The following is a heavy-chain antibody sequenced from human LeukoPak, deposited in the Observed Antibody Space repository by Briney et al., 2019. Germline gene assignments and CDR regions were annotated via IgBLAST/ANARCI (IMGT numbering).Heavy chain of an antibody. Sequence: GGSLRLSCVASGFTLSSNGMHWVRQAPGKGLEWVSYISSSGSTIYYADSVKGRFTISRDNAKNSLYLQMNSLRAEDTAVYYCARSLVIIPHFDYWGQGTLVTVSS. CDR1: GFTLSSNG. D-gene: IGHD3-10*01. J-gene: IGHJ4*02. CDR3: ARSLVIIPHFDY. CDR2: ISSSGSTI. V-gene: IGHV3-48*04.